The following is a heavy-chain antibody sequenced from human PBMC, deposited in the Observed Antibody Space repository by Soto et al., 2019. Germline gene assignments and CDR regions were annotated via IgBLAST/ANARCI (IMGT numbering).Heavy chain of an antibody. CDR3: TTHDPINKX. CDR1: GFTFSNAW. CDR2: IKSKTDGGTT. D-gene: IGHD1-1*01. J-gene: IGHJ4*02. Sequence: GGSLRLSCAASGFTFSNAWMSWVRQAPGKGLEGVVRIKSKTDGGTTDYAAPVKGRFTISRDDSKNTLFLQMNRLKTEDTAVYYCTTHDPINKXWGQGTLVTVSX. V-gene: IGHV3-15*01.